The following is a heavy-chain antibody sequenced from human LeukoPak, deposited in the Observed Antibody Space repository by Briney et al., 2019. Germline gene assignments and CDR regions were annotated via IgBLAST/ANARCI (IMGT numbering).Heavy chain of an antibody. Sequence: SGPALVKPTQTLTLTCTFSGFARRTSGMRVSWIRQPPGKALEWLARIDWDDDKFYSTSLKTRLTISKDTSKNQVVLTMTSMDPVDTATYYCARIPTTVTAFDYWGQGTLVTVSS. J-gene: IGHJ4*02. D-gene: IGHD4-17*01. V-gene: IGHV2-70*04. CDR1: GFARRTSGMR. CDR2: IDWDDDK. CDR3: ARIPTTVTAFDY.